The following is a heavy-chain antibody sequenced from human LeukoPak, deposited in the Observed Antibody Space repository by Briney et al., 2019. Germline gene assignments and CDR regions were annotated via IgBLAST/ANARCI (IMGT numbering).Heavy chain of an antibody. CDR3: VGDGRDGYNIYFHH. J-gene: IGHJ1*01. D-gene: IGHD5-24*01. V-gene: IGHV3-64D*06. CDR2: ISGDGVTT. Sequence: GGSLRLSCSASGFTFSISAMHWVRQAPGKGPLYVSVISGDGVTTSYADFVKGRFTISRDNSKNTVYLQMSSLRAEDTAVYYCVGDGRDGYNIYFHHWGQGTLVTVSS. CDR1: GFTFSISA.